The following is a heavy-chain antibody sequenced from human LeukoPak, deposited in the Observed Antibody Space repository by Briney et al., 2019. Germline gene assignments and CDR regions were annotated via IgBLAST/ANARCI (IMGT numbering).Heavy chain of an antibody. D-gene: IGHD3-10*01. CDR3: VRDFLGESGAGGY. J-gene: IGHJ4*02. CDR1: TFTFSSYT. CDR2: ISPSGNSK. Sequence: GGSLRLSCATSTFTFSSYTMNWVRQAPGKGLEWVSSISPSGNSKYHSDSVKGRFTISRDNAENSLYMQMNSLRAEDTGVYYCVRDFLGESGAGGYWGQGTLVTVSS. V-gene: IGHV3-21*01.